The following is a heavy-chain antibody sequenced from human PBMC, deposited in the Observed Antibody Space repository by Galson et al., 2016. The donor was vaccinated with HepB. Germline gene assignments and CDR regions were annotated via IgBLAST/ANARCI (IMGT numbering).Heavy chain of an antibody. V-gene: IGHV3-33*01. CDR3: ARARRPVVVAATHIMGTTSGDAFAI. D-gene: IGHD2-15*01. CDR2: IWYDGTNK. CDR1: GFSFSSYG. J-gene: IGHJ3*02. Sequence: SLRLSCAASGFSFSSYGMQWVRQAPAKGLEWVALIWYDGTNKYYADSVKGRFTISRDNSKNTLYLQMNSLRAENTAVYYCARARRPVVVAATHIMGTTSGDAFAIWGQGAMVTVSS.